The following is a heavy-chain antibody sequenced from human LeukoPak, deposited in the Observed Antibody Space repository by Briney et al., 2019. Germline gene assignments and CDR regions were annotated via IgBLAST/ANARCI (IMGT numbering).Heavy chain of an antibody. CDR1: GYTFTRYW. CDR3: GRRAYSHYWFDP. Sequence: GESLKISCQASGYTFTRYWIGWVRQMPGKGLEWMGTIYPGDSDTRYSPSFQGQVTISADKSISTAYLQWTSLRASDTALYCCGRRAYSHYWFDPWGQGTLVTVSS. D-gene: IGHD5-12*01. J-gene: IGHJ5*02. CDR2: IYPGDSDT. V-gene: IGHV5-51*01.